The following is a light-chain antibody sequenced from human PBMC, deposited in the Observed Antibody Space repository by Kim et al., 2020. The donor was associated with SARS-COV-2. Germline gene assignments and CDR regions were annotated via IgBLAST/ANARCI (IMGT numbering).Light chain of an antibody. Sequence: IQLTQSPSSLSASVGDRVTITCRASQGISSHLAWYQQKPGKAPELLIYTASTLQSGVPSRFSGSGSGTDFTLTISSLQPEDFAAYYCQPLHSYHFTFGQGTRLEIK. CDR1: QGISSH. V-gene: IGKV1-9*01. CDR3: QPLHSYHFT. J-gene: IGKJ5*01. CDR2: TAS.